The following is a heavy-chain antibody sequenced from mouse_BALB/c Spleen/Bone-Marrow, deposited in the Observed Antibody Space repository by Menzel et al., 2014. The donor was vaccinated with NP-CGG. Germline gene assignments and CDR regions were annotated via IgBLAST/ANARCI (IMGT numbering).Heavy chain of an antibody. V-gene: IGHV1S41*01. J-gene: IGHJ4*01. CDR1: GNTFTNFW. D-gene: IGHD2-3*01. Sequence: DLVKPGASVKLSCKASGNTFTNFWINWIKQRPGQGLEWIGRIAPGTGTTYYNEMFKGKATLTVDTSSSTAYIQLSSLSSEDSAVYFCARYDYVMDYWGQGTSVTVSS. CDR2: IAPGTGTT. CDR3: ARYDYVMDY.